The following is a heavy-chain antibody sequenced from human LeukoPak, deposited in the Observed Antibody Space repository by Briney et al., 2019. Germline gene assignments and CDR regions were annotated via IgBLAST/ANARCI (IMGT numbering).Heavy chain of an antibody. CDR1: ALTFNSCG. CDR3: AGIGYCSSTSCYDYSNYLDY. CDR2: IRNDGSNS. V-gene: IGHV3-30*02. J-gene: IGHJ4*02. Sequence: QAGGSLRLSCAASALTFNSCGMHWVRQAPGKGLEWVAFIRNDGSNSYYADSVKGRFTISRDNAKNSLYLQMNSLRAEDTAVYYCAGIGYCSSTSCYDYSNYLDYWGQGTLVTVSS. D-gene: IGHD2-2*01.